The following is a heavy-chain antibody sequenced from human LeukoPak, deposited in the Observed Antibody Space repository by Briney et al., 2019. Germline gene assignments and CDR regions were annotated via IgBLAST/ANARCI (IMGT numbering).Heavy chain of an antibody. J-gene: IGHJ6*03. CDR1: RGSISSSSYY. CDR2: IYYSGST. CDR3: ARPWYYYYYMDV. Sequence: SETLSLTCTVSRGSISSSSYYWGWIRQPPGKGLEWIGRIYYSGSTYYNPSLKSRATISVDMSKNQFSLKLSSGTAADTAVYYCARPWYYYYYMDVWGKGTTVTVSS. V-gene: IGHV4-39*01.